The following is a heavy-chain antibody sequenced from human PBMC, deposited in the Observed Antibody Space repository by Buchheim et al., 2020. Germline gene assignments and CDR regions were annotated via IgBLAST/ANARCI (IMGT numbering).Heavy chain of an antibody. CDR2: INGDGSGK. CDR3: GRYLGSYGMDV. CDR1: GFSFSRDW. D-gene: IGHD3-16*01. V-gene: IGHV3-7*01. Sequence: EVQLVESGGGLVQPGGSLRLSCVGSGFSFSRDWMSWVRQAPGKGLEWVANINGDGSGKYYVDSVKGRFTISRDDAKSSLVLQMNSLRAEDTAVYYCGRYLGSYGMDVWGQGTT. J-gene: IGHJ6*02.